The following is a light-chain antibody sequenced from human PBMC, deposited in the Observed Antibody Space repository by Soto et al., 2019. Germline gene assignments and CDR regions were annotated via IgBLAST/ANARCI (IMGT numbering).Light chain of an antibody. J-gene: IGLJ2*01. CDR3: LSFDSSLSVV. Sequence: QPVRTRPPSVFGAPGQRVTFSCTGRSSNIGAGYDVHWYQQLPGRAPKLLIYGNTNRPSGVPDRFSGSKSGTSASLAITGLQAEDEADYYCLSFDSSLSVVFGGGTKVTVL. V-gene: IGLV1-40*01. CDR2: GNT. CDR1: SSNIGAGYD.